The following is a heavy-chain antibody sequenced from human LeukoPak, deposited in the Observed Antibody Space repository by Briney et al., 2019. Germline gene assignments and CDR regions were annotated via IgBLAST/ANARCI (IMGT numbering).Heavy chain of an antibody. Sequence: ASVKVSCKASGYTFSNYIISWVRQAPGQGLEWMGCISAYNGNTNYAQKFQGRVTMTTDTSTSTAYMELRSLRSEDTAVYYCARESYGSGSSNFDYWGQGTLVTVSS. V-gene: IGHV1-18*04. CDR3: ARESYGSGSSNFDY. J-gene: IGHJ4*02. D-gene: IGHD3-10*01. CDR1: GYTFSNYI. CDR2: ISAYNGNT.